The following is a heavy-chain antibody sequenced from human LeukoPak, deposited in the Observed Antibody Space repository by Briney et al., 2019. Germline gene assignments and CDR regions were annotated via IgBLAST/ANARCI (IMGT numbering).Heavy chain of an antibody. J-gene: IGHJ4*02. D-gene: IGHD1-26*01. CDR3: AKETPYSGGYFDY. Sequence: GGSLRLSCAASGFTFSSYGMHWVRQAPGKGLEWVAFIRYDGSNKYYADSVKGRFTISRDNSKNTLYLQMNSLRAEDTAVYYCAKETPYSGGYFDYWGQGTLVTVSS. CDR2: IRYDGSNK. CDR1: GFTFSSYG. V-gene: IGHV3-30*02.